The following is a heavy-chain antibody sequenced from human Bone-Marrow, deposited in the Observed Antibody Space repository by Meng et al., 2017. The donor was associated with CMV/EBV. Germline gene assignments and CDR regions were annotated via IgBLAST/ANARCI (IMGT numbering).Heavy chain of an antibody. CDR3: ARTSFGGTYYDYVWGSYRYLHFDY. CDR2: IYYSGST. D-gene: IGHD3-16*02. V-gene: IGHV4-39*07. J-gene: IGHJ4*02. Sequence: SETLSLTCTVSGGSISSSSYYWGWIRQPPGKGLEWIGSIYYSGSTYYNPSLKSRVTISVDTSKNQFSLKLCSVTAADTAVYYFARTSFGGTYYDYVWGSYRYLHFDYWGQGTLVSVSS. CDR1: GGSISSSSYY.